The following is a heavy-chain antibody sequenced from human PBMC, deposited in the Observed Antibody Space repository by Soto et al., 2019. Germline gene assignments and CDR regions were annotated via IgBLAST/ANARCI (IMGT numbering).Heavy chain of an antibody. D-gene: IGHD2-2*01. J-gene: IGHJ4*02. Sequence: EVQLLEAGGGLVQPGVSLRLSCTASGFIFSNFAMTWVRQAPGRGLERVAKIAGGGGSTFYADSVKGRFTISRDNSKNTLYLQMDSLRDEDTAVYYCAKAAMYSSPFDSWGQGALVTVSS. CDR2: IAGGGGST. V-gene: IGHV3-23*01. CDR1: GFIFSNFA. CDR3: AKAAMYSSPFDS.